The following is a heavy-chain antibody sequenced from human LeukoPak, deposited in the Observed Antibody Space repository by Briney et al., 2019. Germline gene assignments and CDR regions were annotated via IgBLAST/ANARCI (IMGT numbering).Heavy chain of an antibody. J-gene: IGHJ4*02. V-gene: IGHV3-30*18. D-gene: IGHD3-22*01. CDR2: ISHDGSNK. CDR1: GFTFSSYG. CDR3: AKDQSSYYGSSGYSFDY. Sequence: PGGSLRLSCAASGFTFSSYGMHWVRQAPGKGLEWVAVISHDGSNKYYADSVKGRFTISRDNSKNTLYLQMNSLRAEDTAVYYCAKDQSSYYGSSGYSFDYWGQGTLVTVSS.